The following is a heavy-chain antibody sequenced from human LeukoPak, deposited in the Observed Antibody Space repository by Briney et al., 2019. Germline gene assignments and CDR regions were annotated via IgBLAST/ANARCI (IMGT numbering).Heavy chain of an antibody. V-gene: IGHV3-30*02. CDR1: GFTFSSYG. J-gene: IGHJ4*02. D-gene: IGHD3-22*01. CDR3: AKRYYYDSSGYYYDY. CDR2: IRYDGTSK. Sequence: GGSLRLSCAASGFTFSSYGMHWVRQAPGKGLEWVAFIRYDGTSKYYADSVKGRFTISRDNSKNTLYLQMNSLRAEDTAVYYCAKRYYYDSSGYYYDYWGQGTLVTASS.